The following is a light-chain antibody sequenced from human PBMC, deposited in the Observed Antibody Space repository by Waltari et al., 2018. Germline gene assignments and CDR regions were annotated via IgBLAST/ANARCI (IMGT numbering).Light chain of an antibody. CDR1: QGISSY. CDR3: QQYYSYPSFT. CDR2: AAS. Sequence: AIRMTQSPSSLSASTGERVTITCRASQGISSYLAWYQQKPGTAPKLLIYAASTLQSGVPSRFSGSGSGTDFTLTISCLQSEDFTTYYCQQYYSYPSFTFGPGTKVDIK. J-gene: IGKJ3*01. V-gene: IGKV1-8*01.